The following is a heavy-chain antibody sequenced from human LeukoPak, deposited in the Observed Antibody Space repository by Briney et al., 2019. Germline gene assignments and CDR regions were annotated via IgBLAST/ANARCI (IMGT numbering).Heavy chain of an antibody. Sequence: SETLSLTCSVSGGSISTYYWSWIRQPAGKGLEWIGRVHRSGNANYNPSLQSRVTMSVDTSKNQISLRLRSVTAADTAVYYCARPFAPRGFYGMDVWGQGTTVTVSS. V-gene: IGHV4-4*07. J-gene: IGHJ6*02. CDR3: ARPFAPRGFYGMDV. CDR2: VHRSGNA. CDR1: GGSISTYY. D-gene: IGHD5-12*01.